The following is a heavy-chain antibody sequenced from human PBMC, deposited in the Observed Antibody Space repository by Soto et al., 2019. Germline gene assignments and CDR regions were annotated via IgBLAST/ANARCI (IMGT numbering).Heavy chain of an antibody. CDR2: IWYDGSNK. J-gene: IGHJ6*02. V-gene: IGHV3-33*01. CDR3: ARSYYDILTGSRYYYYYYGMDV. CDR1: GLTFSSYG. D-gene: IGHD3-9*01. Sequence: QVQLVESGGGVVQRGRSLRLSCAASGLTFSSYGMHWVRQAPGKGLEWVAVIWYDGSNKYYAESVKGRFTISIDNSKNTLYLQMNSLRAQDTAVYYCARSYYDILTGSRYYYYYYGMDVWGQGTTVTVSS.